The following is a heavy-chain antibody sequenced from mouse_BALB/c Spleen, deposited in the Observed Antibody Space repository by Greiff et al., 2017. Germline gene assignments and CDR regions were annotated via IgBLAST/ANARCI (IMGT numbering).Heavy chain of an antibody. CDR1: GYSFTGYT. Sequence: EVKVVESGPELVKPGASMKISCKASGYSFTGYTMNWVKQSHGKNLEWIGLINPYNGGTSYNQKFKGKATLTVDKSSSTAYMELLSLTSEDSAVYYCARIYDGYYGDAMDYWGQGTSVTVSS. V-gene: IGHV1-18*01. CDR3: ARIYDGYYGDAMDY. CDR2: INPYNGGT. D-gene: IGHD2-3*01. J-gene: IGHJ4*01.